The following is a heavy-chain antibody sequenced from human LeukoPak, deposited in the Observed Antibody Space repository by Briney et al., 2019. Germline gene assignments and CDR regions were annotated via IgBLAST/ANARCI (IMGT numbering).Heavy chain of an antibody. Sequence: PSETLSLTCTVSGGSISSGNYYWSWIRQPAGMGLEWIGRVYTYGNTNYNPSLKSRVTISIDTSRNQFSLKLSSVTAADTAVYYCARLLIYTPCFDYWSQGTLVTVSS. CDR2: VYTYGNT. D-gene: IGHD3-16*01. CDR1: GGSISSGNYY. J-gene: IGHJ4*02. CDR3: ARLLIYTPCFDY. V-gene: IGHV4-61*02.